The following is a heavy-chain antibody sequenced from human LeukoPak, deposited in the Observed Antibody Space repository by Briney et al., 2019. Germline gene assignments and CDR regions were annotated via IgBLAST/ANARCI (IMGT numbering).Heavy chain of an antibody. V-gene: IGHV1-8*02. Sequence: GASVKVSCKASGYTFTGYYMHWVRQAPGQGLEWMGWMNPNSGNTGYAQKFQGRIIVSRNTSISTAYMELSSLTSEDTAIYYCARIAAAGNRRLNYWGQGTLVTVAS. J-gene: IGHJ4*02. CDR3: ARIAAAGNRRLNY. CDR2: MNPNSGNT. D-gene: IGHD6-13*01. CDR1: GYTFTGYY.